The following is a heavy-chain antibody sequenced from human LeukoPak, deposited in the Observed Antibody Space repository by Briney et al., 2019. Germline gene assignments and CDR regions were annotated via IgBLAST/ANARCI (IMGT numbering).Heavy chain of an antibody. CDR2: ISSTSSYI. CDR1: GFTFSNYG. V-gene: IGHV3-21*04. Sequence: GASLRLSCAASGFTFSNYGMNWVRQAPGKGLEWVSSISSTSSYIYYADSVKGRFTISRDNAKNSVYLQMNSLRAEDTAVYYCAKLGYCSSSSCYCPFDYWGQGALVTVSS. J-gene: IGHJ4*02. CDR3: AKLGYCSSSSCYCPFDY. D-gene: IGHD2-2*01.